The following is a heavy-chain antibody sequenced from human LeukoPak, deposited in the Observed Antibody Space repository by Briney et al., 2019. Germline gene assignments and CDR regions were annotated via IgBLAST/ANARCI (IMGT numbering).Heavy chain of an antibody. CDR2: INPTLGRT. J-gene: IGHJ5*02. Sequence: APVKVSCKASGYTFTGYYMHWVRQAPGQGLEWMGIINPTLGRTTYAQDFQGRVTFTGDTSTITVYMGLSSLTSDDTAIYYCARSPGSGGLSPYYFDAWGQGTLVTVSS. CDR1: GYTFTGYY. CDR3: ARSPGSGGLSPYYFDA. V-gene: IGHV1-46*01. D-gene: IGHD6-25*01.